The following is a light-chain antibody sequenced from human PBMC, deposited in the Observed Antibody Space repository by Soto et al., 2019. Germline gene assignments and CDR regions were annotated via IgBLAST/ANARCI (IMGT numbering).Light chain of an antibody. V-gene: IGLV2-23*02. J-gene: IGLJ1*01. CDR3: CSYAGSSTHV. Sequence: QSVLAQPASVSGSPGQSITFSCTGTSSDVGSSNLVSWCQQHPGKAPKLLIYEVSKRPSGVSNRFSGSKSGNTASLTISGLQAEDEADYYCCSYAGSSTHVFGTGTKVSVL. CDR1: SSDVGSSNL. CDR2: EVS.